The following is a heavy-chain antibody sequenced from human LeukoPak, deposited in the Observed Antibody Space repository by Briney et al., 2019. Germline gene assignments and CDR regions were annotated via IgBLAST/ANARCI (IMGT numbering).Heavy chain of an antibody. D-gene: IGHD2-2*01. V-gene: IGHV4-34*01. J-gene: IGHJ5*02. Sequence: SETLSLTCAVYGVPFSGYYWSLIRQPPGKGLEWIGEINHSGSTNYNPSLKSRVTISVDTSKNPFSLTLSSVNAADTAVYYCARVDIVEVKARKTWLDTSGQGTLVTVSS. CDR3: ARVDIVEVKARKTWLDT. CDR1: GVPFSGYY. CDR2: INHSGST.